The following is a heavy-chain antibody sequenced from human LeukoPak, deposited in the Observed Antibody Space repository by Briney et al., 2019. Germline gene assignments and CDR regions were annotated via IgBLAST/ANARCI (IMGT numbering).Heavy chain of an antibody. CDR1: GGSISSYY. J-gene: IGHJ4*02. Sequence: PSETLSLTCNVSGGSISSYYWTWIRQPAGKGLEWIGRIYASGTTNYNPSLKSRVAMSVDTSNNQFSLKLSSVTAADTAVYHCAREAVAATGRGLEYWGQGTLVTVSS. CDR2: IYASGTT. D-gene: IGHD6-19*01. V-gene: IGHV4-4*07. CDR3: AREAVAATGRGLEY.